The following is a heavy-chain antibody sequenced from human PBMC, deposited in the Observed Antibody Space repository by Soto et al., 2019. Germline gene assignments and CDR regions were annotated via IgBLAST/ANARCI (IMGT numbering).Heavy chain of an antibody. Sequence: GGSLRLSCAASGFICSSYDMSWVRQAPGKGLEWVSTILVGGSTHYEDFVKGRFTISRDRSKNTLYLQMNSLTAGDTAVYYCAKATATGGGAFDICGQGTMVTVSS. D-gene: IGHD2-8*02. J-gene: IGHJ3*02. CDR2: ILVGGST. CDR3: AKATATGGGAFDI. V-gene: IGHV3-23*01. CDR1: GFICSSYD.